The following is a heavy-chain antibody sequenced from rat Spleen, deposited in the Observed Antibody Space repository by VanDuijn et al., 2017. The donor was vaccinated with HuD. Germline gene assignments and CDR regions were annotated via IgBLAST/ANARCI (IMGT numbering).Heavy chain of an antibody. CDR3: ATQHYYDGYYRDN. J-gene: IGHJ2*01. Sequence: QVQLKETGPDLVQLTQTLSITCTVSGFSLTTFNIHWVRQPPGKGLEWMGVIWGNGNTNYKSALKSRLSISRDTSKSQVFLKMNNLQTEDTAMYFCATQHYYDGYYRDNWGQGVMVTVSS. V-gene: IGHV2S61*01. CDR1: GFSLTTFN. CDR2: IWGNGNT. D-gene: IGHD1-12*03.